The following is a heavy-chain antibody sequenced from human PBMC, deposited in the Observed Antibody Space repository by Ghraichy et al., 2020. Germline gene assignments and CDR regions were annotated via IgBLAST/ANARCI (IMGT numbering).Heavy chain of an antibody. J-gene: IGHJ4*02. Sequence: GGSLRLSCAASGFTFDDYTMHWVRQAPGKGLEWVSLISWDGCSTYYADSVKGRFTISRDNSKNSLYLQMKSLRTEDTALYYCAKDIIPFNDYGDYGGFDYWGQGTLVTVSS. V-gene: IGHV3-43*01. CDR3: AKDIIPFNDYGDYGGFDY. CDR1: GFTFDDYT. D-gene: IGHD4-17*01. CDR2: ISWDGCST.